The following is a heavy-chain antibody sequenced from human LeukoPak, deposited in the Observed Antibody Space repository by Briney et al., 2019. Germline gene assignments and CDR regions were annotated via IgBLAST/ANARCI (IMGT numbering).Heavy chain of an antibody. CDR3: AKGTYSSSPRDN. Sequence: PGGSLRLSCAASGFTFSSCAMSWVRQAPGKGLEWVSAISGSGGSTYYAGSVKGRFTISRDNSKNTLFLQMNNLRAEDTAVYYCAKGTYSSSPRDNWGQGTLVTVSS. J-gene: IGHJ4*02. D-gene: IGHD6-6*01. CDR1: GFTFSSCA. V-gene: IGHV3-23*01. CDR2: ISGSGGST.